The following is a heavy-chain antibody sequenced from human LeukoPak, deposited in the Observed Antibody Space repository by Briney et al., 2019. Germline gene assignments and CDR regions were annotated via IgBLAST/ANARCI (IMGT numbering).Heavy chain of an antibody. D-gene: IGHD3-9*01. CDR1: GGSFSGYY. Sequence: SETLSLTCAVYGGSFSGYYWSWIRQPPGKGLEWIGEINHSGSTNYNPSLKSRVTISVDTSKNQFSLKLSSVTAADTAVYYCARPLTDAFDIWGQGTMVTVSS. V-gene: IGHV4-34*01. CDR2: INHSGST. CDR3: ARPLTDAFDI. J-gene: IGHJ3*02.